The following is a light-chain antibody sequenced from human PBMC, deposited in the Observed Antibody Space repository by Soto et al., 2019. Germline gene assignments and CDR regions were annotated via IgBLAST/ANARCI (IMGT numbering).Light chain of an antibody. CDR2: GNS. Sequence: QSVLAQPPSVSGAPGQRVTISCTGSSSNIGAGYDLHWYPQLPGTAPKLLIYGNSNRPSGVPDRFSGSKSGTSASLAITGLQAEDEADYYCQSYDSSLSAFYVFGTGTKVPVL. CDR1: SSNIGAGYD. CDR3: QSYDSSLSAFYV. V-gene: IGLV1-40*01. J-gene: IGLJ1*01.